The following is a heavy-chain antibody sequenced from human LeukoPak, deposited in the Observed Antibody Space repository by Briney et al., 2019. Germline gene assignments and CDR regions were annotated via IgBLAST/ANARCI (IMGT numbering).Heavy chain of an antibody. CDR2: ITKSGSTT. CDR1: GFSFSSYT. D-gene: IGHD1-7*01. Sequence: PGGSLRLSCAASGFSFSSYTMNWVRQAPGKGLEWVSHITKSGSTTYHADSVKGRFTISRDHAKNSLYLQMNSLRDEDTAVYYCARGINYAFDIWGQGTMVTVSS. CDR3: ARGINYAFDI. J-gene: IGHJ3*02. V-gene: IGHV3-48*02.